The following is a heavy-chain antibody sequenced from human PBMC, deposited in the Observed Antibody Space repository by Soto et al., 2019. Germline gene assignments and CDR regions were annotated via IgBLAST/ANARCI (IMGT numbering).Heavy chain of an antibody. D-gene: IGHD3-10*01. J-gene: IGHJ4*02. V-gene: IGHV4-34*01. Sequence: QVQLQQWGAGLLKPSETLSLTCAVYGGSFSGYYWSWIRQPPGKGLEWIGEINHSGSTNYNPSLKSRVTISVDTSKNQFSLKLSSVAAADTAVYYCARKAGIYYGSGKNYYWGQGTLVTVSS. CDR1: GGSFSGYY. CDR3: ARKAGIYYGSGKNYY. CDR2: INHSGST.